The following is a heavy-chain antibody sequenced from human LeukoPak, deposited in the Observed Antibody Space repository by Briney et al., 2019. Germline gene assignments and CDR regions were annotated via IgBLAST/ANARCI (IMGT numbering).Heavy chain of an antibody. Sequence: RSLXLSCAASGFTFSSYGMHWVRQAPGKGLEWVAVISYDGSNKYYADSVKGRFTISRDNSKNTLYLQMNSLRAEDTAVYYCAKADYGDLLTPHFDYWGQGTLVIVSS. V-gene: IGHV3-30*18. CDR1: GFTFSSYG. J-gene: IGHJ4*02. CDR3: AKADYGDLLTPHFDY. D-gene: IGHD4-17*01. CDR2: ISYDGSNK.